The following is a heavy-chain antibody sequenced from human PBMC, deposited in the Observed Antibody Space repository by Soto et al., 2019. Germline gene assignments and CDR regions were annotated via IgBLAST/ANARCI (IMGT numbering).Heavy chain of an antibody. CDR3: ARGEVEKGFRRDYCNGPDV. CDR1: GGNFSSYA. D-gene: IGHD1-26*01. V-gene: IGHV1-69*01. CDR2: IIPIFGTA. J-gene: IGHJ6*02. Sequence: QVQLVQSGAEVKKPGASVKVSCKASGGNFSSYAIGWERQAPGQGLEWMGGIIPIFGTANYAQRYQGRVTSTADESTSPAYMEANSRRSEDTAVYYCARGEVEKGFRRDYCNGPDVWCQWPAVPVSS.